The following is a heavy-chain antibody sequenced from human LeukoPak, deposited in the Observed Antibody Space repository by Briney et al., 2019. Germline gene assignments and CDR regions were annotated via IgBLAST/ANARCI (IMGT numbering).Heavy chain of an antibody. V-gene: IGHV1-46*01. Sequence: ASVKVSCKASGYTFTNYYIHWVRQAPGQGLEWMGLINPGGANTNYAQNFQGRVTMTRDTSISTAYLQWSSLKASDTAMYYCARLSRGYYFDYWGQGTLVTVSS. D-gene: IGHD3-22*01. J-gene: IGHJ4*02. CDR1: GYTFTNYY. CDR2: INPGGANT. CDR3: ARLSRGYYFDY.